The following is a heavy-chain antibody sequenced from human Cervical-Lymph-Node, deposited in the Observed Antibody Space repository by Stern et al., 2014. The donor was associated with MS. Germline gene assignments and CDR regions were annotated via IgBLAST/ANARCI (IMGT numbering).Heavy chain of an antibody. CDR1: GFSLSTNGMC. D-gene: IGHD3-3*01. J-gene: IGHJ6*02. Sequence: QVTLKESGPALVKPTQTLTLTCTLSGFSLSTNGMCVTWIRQPPGKALEWLALIDWDADKYYNTSLKTRLTISKDTSKNQVVLTMTNMDPVDTGTYYCARIRRVYDFWSGYNDYFYNGMDVWGQGTTVTVS. CDR2: IDWDADK. V-gene: IGHV2-70*01. CDR3: ARIRRVYDFWSGYNDYFYNGMDV.